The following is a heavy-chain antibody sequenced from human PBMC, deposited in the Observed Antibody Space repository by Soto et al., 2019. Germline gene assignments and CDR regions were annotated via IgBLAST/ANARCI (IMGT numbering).Heavy chain of an antibody. V-gene: IGHV3-15*07. Sequence: EVQLVESGGGLVKPGEALRLSCAASGFTFSDAWMNWVRQAPGKGLEWVGRIKSKNNDGTADYTAPVQGRFTISRDDSKDTLYLQMNSLRTEDTAVYDCGTILGYCSASTCYEYFQHWGQGTLVTVSS. D-gene: IGHD2-15*01. CDR2: IKSKNNDGTA. J-gene: IGHJ1*01. CDR3: GTILGYCSASTCYEYFQH. CDR1: GFTFSDAW.